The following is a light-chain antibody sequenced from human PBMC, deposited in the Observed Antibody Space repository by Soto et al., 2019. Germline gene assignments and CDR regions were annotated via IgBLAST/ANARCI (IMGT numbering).Light chain of an antibody. CDR1: QTISSYS. CDR3: QQDGSSRLT. J-gene: IGKJ4*01. CDR2: GAS. Sequence: EVVLTQSPGTLSLSPGEGATLSCRASQTISSYSVAWYQQKPGQAPRLVIYGASSRATGIPDRFSGSGSGTDFTLSINRLEPEDSAVYYCQQDGSSRLTFSGGTKVDIK. V-gene: IGKV3-20*01.